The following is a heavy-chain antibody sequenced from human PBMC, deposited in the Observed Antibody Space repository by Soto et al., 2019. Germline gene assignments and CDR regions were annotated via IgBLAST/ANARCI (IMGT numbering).Heavy chain of an antibody. CDR3: ARARLNIYRLRSGPDY. D-gene: IGHD5-18*01. J-gene: IGHJ4*02. CDR1: GFTFSSYS. CDR2: ISSSSYI. V-gene: IGHV3-21*01. Sequence: EVQLVESGGGLVKPGGSLRLSCAASGFTFSSYSMNWVRQAPGKGLEWVSSISSSSYIYYADSVKGRFTISRDNAKNSLYLQMNSLRAEDTAVYYCARARLNIYRLRSGPDYWGQGTLVTVSS.